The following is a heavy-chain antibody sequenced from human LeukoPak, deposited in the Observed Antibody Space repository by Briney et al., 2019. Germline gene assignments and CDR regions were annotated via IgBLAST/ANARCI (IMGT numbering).Heavy chain of an antibody. J-gene: IGHJ4*02. CDR1: GVSVSIYY. CDR3: ARAGNNWSFDY. V-gene: IGHV4-59*02. D-gene: IGHD1-1*01. Sequence: SETLSLTCTVSGVSVSIYYWSWIRQPPGKGLEWIGYIYYRGNTNYNPSLKSRVTMAVDTSKNQFSLKVSSVTAADTAVYYCARAGNNWSFDYWGQGTLVTVSS. CDR2: IYYRGNT.